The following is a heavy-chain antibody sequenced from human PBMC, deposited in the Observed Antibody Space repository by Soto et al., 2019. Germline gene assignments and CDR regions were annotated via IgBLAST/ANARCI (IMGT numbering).Heavy chain of an antibody. CDR1: GGSIRNYY. V-gene: IGHV4-59*01. J-gene: IGHJ4*02. CDR2: IHNSGST. D-gene: IGHD3-10*01. Sequence: SATLSLTCTVSGGSIRNYYWNWIRQPPGKGLEWIANIHNSGSTNYSPSLKSRVTISVDTSKNQFSLKLSSVTAADTAMYYCVRDRGGYWGQGTLVTVS. CDR3: VRDRGGY.